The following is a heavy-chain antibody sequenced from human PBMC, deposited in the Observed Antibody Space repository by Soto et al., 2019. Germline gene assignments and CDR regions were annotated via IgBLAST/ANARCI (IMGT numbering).Heavy chain of an antibody. V-gene: IGHV4-59*08. J-gene: IGHJ4*02. D-gene: IGHD3-16*01. CDR1: GGSISGFH. CDR2: IFYSGST. Sequence: QVQLQESGPGLVKPSETLSLTCTVSGGSISGFHWSWIRQSPGKGLEWIGFIFYSGSTNYNPSLESRVNILGDTSKNQTSLRLSSVTAADTAVYHCARHLIRDDLRGSWGFDYWGQGTLVTVSS. CDR3: ARHLIRDDLRGSWGFDY.